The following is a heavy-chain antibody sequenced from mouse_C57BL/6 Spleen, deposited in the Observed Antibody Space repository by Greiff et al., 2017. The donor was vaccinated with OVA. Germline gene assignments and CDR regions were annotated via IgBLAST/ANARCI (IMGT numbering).Heavy chain of an antibody. Sequence: QVQLQQPGAELVKPGASVTMSCKASGYTFTSYWLTWVKQRPGQGLEWIGDIYPGRGSTNYNDKFKSKATLTVDTSSSTAYMQLSSLTSEDSAVYYCARGTVSFAYWGQGTLVTVSA. D-gene: IGHD4-1*01. CDR1: GYTFTSYW. CDR2: IYPGRGST. J-gene: IGHJ3*01. CDR3: ARGTVSFAY. V-gene: IGHV1-55*01.